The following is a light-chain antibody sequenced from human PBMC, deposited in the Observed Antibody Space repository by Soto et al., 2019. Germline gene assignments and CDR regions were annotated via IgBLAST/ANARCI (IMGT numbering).Light chain of an antibody. Sequence: EIVLTQSPSTLSLSPGERATLSCRASQSVSSYLAWYQQKPGQAPRLLMYEASNRATGIPARFSGSGSGTDFTLSISRLEPEDFAVYWCQHYGNSPTFGQGTKVDIK. V-gene: IGKV3-20*01. CDR1: QSVSSY. CDR3: QHYGNSPT. CDR2: EAS. J-gene: IGKJ1*01.